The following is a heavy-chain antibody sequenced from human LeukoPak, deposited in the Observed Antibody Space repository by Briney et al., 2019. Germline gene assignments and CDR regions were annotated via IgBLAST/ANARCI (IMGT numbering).Heavy chain of an antibody. CDR2: ILYDGSNK. Sequence: GGSLRLSCAASGFTFSNYGMHWVRQAPGKGLEWVGVILYDGSNKYYADSVKGRFTISRDNSKNTLYLQMNSLRAEDTAVYYCARDPVYYSNGNYFDYWGQGTLVTVSS. J-gene: IGHJ4*02. CDR3: ARDPVYYSNGNYFDY. CDR1: GFTFSNYG. V-gene: IGHV3-30*03. D-gene: IGHD4-11*01.